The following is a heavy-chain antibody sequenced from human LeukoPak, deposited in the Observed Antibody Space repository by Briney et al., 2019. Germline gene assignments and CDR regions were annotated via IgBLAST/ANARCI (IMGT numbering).Heavy chain of an antibody. J-gene: IGHJ4*02. CDR2: ISGSGGST. CDR1: GFTFSSYA. V-gene: IGHV3-23*01. Sequence: GGSLRLSCAASGFTFSSYAMSWVRQAPGKGLEWVSAISGSGGSTYYADSVKGRFTISRDNSKNTLYLQMNSLRAEDTAVYYCAKDRSGSYYYDSSGYPDGWGQGTLVTVPS. CDR3: AKDRSGSYYYDSSGYPDG. D-gene: IGHD3-22*01.